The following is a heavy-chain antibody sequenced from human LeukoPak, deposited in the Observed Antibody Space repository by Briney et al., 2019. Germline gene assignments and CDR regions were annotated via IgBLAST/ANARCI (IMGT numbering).Heavy chain of an antibody. J-gene: IGHJ6*03. CDR3: ARNAYYDFWSGYHAGAHMDV. CDR1: GGSISSYY. Sequence: SETLSLTCTVSGGSISSYYWSWIRQPPGKGLEWIGYIYTSGSTNYNPSLKSRVTISVDTSKNQFSLKLSSVTAADTAVYYCARNAYYDFWSGYHAGAHMDVWGKGTTVTVSS. D-gene: IGHD3-3*01. V-gene: IGHV4-4*09. CDR2: IYTSGST.